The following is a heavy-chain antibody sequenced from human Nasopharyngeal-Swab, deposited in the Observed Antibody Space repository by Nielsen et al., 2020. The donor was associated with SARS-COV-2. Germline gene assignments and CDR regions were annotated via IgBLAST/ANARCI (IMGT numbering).Heavy chain of an antibody. CDR2: IKQDGSER. CDR1: GFNFNNYW. D-gene: IGHD6-19*01. V-gene: IGHV3-7*03. J-gene: IGHJ4*02. CDR3: TKDHVRGWQLDS. Sequence: GESLKISCAASGFNFNNYWMSWVRQAPGKGLEWVANIKQDGSERHYLEPVRGRFTISRDNAKNSVFLQMNNLRAEDTAVYYCTKDHVRGWQLDSWGQGTLVTVSS.